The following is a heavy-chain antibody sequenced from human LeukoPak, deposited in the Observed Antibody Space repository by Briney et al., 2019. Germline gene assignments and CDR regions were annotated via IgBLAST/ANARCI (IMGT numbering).Heavy chain of an antibody. D-gene: IGHD6-13*01. J-gene: IGHJ3*02. V-gene: IGHV5-51*01. CDR3: ARLEQQLEGDYDAFDI. Sequence: PGESLKISCKGSGYSFTSYWIGWVRQMPGKGLEWMGIIYPGDSDTRYSPSFQGQVTISADKSISTAYLQWSSLKASDTAMYHCARLEQQLEGDYDAFDIWGQGTMVTVSS. CDR2: IYPGDSDT. CDR1: GYSFTSYW.